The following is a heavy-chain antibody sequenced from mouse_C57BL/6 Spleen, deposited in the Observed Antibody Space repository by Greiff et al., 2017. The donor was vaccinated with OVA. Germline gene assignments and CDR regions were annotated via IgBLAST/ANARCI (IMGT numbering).Heavy chain of an antibody. J-gene: IGHJ2*01. CDR1: GYTFTDYE. CDR3: TRGRDRGYFDY. D-gene: IGHD3-3*01. CDR2: IDPETGGT. V-gene: IGHV1-15*01. Sequence: VQLQQSGAELVRPGASVTLSCKASGYTFTDYEMHWVKQTPVHGLEWIGAIDPETGGTAYNQKFKGKAILTADKSSSTAYMELRSLTSDDSAVYYCTRGRDRGYFDYWGQGTTLTVSS.